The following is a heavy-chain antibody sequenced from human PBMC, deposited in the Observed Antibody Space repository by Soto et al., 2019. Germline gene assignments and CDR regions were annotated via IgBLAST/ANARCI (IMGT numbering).Heavy chain of an antibody. D-gene: IGHD6-19*01. J-gene: IGHJ5*02. CDR3: ARDLREDAQWLSWFDP. CDR1: GGSISSSSYY. CDR2: IYYSGST. Sequence: SETLSLTCTVSGGSISSSSYYWGWIRQPPGKGLEWIGSIYYSGSTYYNPSLKSRVTISVDTSKNQFSLKLSSVTAADTAVYYCARDLREDAQWLSWFDPWGQGTLVTVSS. V-gene: IGHV4-39*07.